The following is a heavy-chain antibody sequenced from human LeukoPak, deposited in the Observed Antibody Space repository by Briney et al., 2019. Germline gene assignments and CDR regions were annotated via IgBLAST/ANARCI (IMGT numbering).Heavy chain of an antibody. Sequence: SVKVSCKASGYTFTGYYMHWVRQAPGQGLEWMGRINPNSGGTNYAQKFQGRVTMTRDTSISTAYMELSRLRSDDTAVYYCARVEGATARPFDYWGQGTLVTVSS. CDR3: ARVEGATARPFDY. D-gene: IGHD6-6*01. J-gene: IGHJ4*02. V-gene: IGHV1-2*06. CDR2: INPNSGGT. CDR1: GYTFTGYY.